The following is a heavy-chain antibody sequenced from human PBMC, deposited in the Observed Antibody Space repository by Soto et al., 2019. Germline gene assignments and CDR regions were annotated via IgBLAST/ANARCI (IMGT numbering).Heavy chain of an antibody. CDR1: GFTFSTYA. CDR3: AKHGSGRNYYCMVV. D-gene: IGHD3-10*01. V-gene: IGHV3-23*01. Sequence: GGSLRLSCAASGFTFSTYAMTWVRQAPGKGLEWFSTVSGSGGSTYYADSVKGRFTISRDNSKNTLYLQMNSLRVEDTAVYYCAKHGSGRNYYCMVVWGQGTTVTVS. J-gene: IGHJ6*02. CDR2: VSGSGGST.